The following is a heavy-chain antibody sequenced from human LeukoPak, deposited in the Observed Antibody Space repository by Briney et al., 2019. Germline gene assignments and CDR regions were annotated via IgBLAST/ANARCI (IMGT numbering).Heavy chain of an antibody. CDR3: ANVGGYFDY. CDR1: GFTFSSYA. J-gene: IGHJ4*02. CDR2: ISTSGGST. V-gene: IGHV3-23*01. Sequence: GGSLRLSCAASGFTFSSYAMTWVRQAPGKGLEWVSTISTSGGSTYYADSVKGRFTISRDNSKNTLYLQMNSLRAEDTAVYFCANVGGYFDYWGQGTLLTVSS.